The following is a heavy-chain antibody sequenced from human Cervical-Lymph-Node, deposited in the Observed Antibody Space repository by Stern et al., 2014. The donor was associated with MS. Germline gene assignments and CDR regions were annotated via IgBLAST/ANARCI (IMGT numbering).Heavy chain of an antibody. CDR2: TSYDGGNI. V-gene: IGHV3-30*18. Sequence: VQLVESGGGVVQPGTSLRLSCTASRFTFSTYGIHWVRQAPGKGLEWVSVTSYDGGNIQYADPVKGRFTISSDNTNNTVHLQLNSLRPEDTGVYHCAKDRRGGCKYLYGMDVWGQGTTVTVS. CDR3: AKDRRGGCKYLYGMDV. D-gene: IGHD5-12*01. CDR1: RFTFSTYG. J-gene: IGHJ6*02.